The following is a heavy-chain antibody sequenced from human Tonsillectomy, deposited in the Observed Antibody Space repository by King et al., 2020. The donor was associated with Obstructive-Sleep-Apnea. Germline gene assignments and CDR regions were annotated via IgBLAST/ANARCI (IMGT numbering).Heavy chain of an antibody. D-gene: IGHD2-2*01. CDR2: INHSGST. CDR3: AREDEDIVVVPAASRTDAFDI. J-gene: IGHJ3*02. Sequence: VQLQQWCAGLLKPSETLSLTCAVYGGSFSGYYWSWIRQPPGTGLEWIGEINHSGSTNYNPSLKSRVTISVDTSKNQFSLKLSSVTAADPAVYYCAREDEDIVVVPAASRTDAFDIWGQGKMVTVSS. V-gene: IGHV4-34*01. CDR1: GGSFSGYY.